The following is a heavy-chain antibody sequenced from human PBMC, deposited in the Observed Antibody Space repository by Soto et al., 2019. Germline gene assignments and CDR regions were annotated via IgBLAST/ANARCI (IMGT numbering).Heavy chain of an antibody. V-gene: IGHV5-51*01. Sequence: LKISCKGSGYNFTTFWIGWVRQMPGKGLEWMGIIYPGDSETKYSPDFEGQVTISADRSTNTAYLQWRSLRASDTAMYYCARLGFPGAIYFDSWGLGTLVTVSS. CDR2: IYPGDSET. CDR1: GYNFTTFW. CDR3: ARLGFPGAIYFDS. J-gene: IGHJ4*02.